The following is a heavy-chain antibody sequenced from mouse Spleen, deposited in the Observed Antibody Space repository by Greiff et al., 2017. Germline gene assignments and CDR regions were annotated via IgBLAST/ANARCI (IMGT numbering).Heavy chain of an antibody. D-gene: IGHD4-1*01. V-gene: IGHV1-55*01. CDR3: ARSLESYWYFDV. Sequence: VQLQQPGAELVKPGASVKMSCKASGYTFTSYWITWVKQRPGQGLEWIGDIYPGSGSTNYNEKFKGKATLTVDTSSSTAYMQLSSLTSEDSAVYDCARSLESYWYFDVWGAGTTVTVSS. CDR2: IYPGSGST. J-gene: IGHJ1*01. CDR1: GYTFTSYW.